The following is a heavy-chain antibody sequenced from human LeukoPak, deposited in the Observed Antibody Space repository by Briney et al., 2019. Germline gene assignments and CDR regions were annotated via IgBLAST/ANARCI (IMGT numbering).Heavy chain of an antibody. CDR3: VKDLGVVVTATEYFQH. CDR2: ISYDGSNK. D-gene: IGHD2-21*02. J-gene: IGHJ1*01. Sequence: GRSLRLSCAASGFTFSSYGMHWVRQAPGKGLEWVAVISYDGSNKYYADSVKGRFTISRDNSKNTLYLQMNSLRAEDTAVYYCVKDLGVVVTATEYFQHWGQGTLVTVSS. CDR1: GFTFSSYG. V-gene: IGHV3-30*18.